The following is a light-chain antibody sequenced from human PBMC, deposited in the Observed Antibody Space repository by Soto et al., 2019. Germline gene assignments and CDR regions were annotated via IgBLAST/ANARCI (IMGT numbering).Light chain of an antibody. CDR1: SRDVGGYNY. V-gene: IGLV2-14*01. J-gene: IGLJ2*01. Sequence: QSALTQPASVSGSPGQSITISCTGTSRDVGGYNYVSWYQQYPGKAPKLIIYEVSNRPSGVSYRFSGSKSGNTASLAISGLQAEDEADYYCSSYINNHSQVLFGGGTK. CDR3: SSYINNHSQVL. CDR2: EVS.